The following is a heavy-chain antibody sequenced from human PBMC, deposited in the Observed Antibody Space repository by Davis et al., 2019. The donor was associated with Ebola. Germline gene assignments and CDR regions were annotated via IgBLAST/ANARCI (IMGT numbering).Heavy chain of an antibody. J-gene: IGHJ1*01. CDR1: GFTFSSYS. CDR3: ARVGNAVLFQH. Sequence: PGGSLRLSCAASGFTFSSYSMNWVRQAPGKGLEWVSYISSISSTIYYADSVKGRFTISRDNAKNSLYLQMNSLRAEDTAVYYCARVGNAVLFQHWGQGTLVTVSS. D-gene: IGHD1-1*01. CDR2: ISSISSTI. V-gene: IGHV3-48*04.